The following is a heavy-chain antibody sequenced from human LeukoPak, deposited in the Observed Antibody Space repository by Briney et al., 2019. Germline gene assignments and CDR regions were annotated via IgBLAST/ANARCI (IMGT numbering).Heavy chain of an antibody. J-gene: IGHJ2*01. V-gene: IGHV4-39*07. D-gene: IGHD4-17*01. CDR1: GGSISSSSYY. CDR2: IYYSGST. CDR3: ARVDYGDYWYFDL. Sequence: SETLSLTCTVSGGSISSSSYYWGWIRQPPGKGLEWIGSIYYSGSTNYNPSLKSRVTISVDTSKNQFSLKLSSVTAADTAVYYCARVDYGDYWYFDLWGRGTLVTVSS.